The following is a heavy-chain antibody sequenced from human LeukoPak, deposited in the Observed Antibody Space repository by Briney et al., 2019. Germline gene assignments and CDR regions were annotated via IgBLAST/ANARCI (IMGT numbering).Heavy chain of an antibody. V-gene: IGHV4-59*01. D-gene: IGHD5-12*01. CDR3: ARLLVALDY. Sequence: SETLPLTCTVSGGSISSYYWSWIRQPPGKGLEWIGYIYYSGSTNYNPSLKSRVTISVDTSKNQFSLKLSSVTAADTAVYYCARLLVALDYWGQGTLVTVSS. J-gene: IGHJ4*02. CDR2: IYYSGST. CDR1: GGSISSYY.